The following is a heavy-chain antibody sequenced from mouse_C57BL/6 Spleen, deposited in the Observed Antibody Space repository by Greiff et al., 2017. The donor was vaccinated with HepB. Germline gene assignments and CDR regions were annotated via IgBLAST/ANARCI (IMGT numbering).Heavy chain of an antibody. CDR1: GYTFTSYW. D-gene: IGHD2-3*01. J-gene: IGHJ4*01. V-gene: IGHV1-69*01. CDR3: ARSSPDGYYEAMDY. CDR2: IDPSDSYT. Sequence: QVQLKESGAELVMPGASVKLSCKASGYTFTSYWMHWVKQRPGQGLEWIGEIDPSDSYTNYNQKFKGKSTLTVDKSSSTAYMQLSSLTSEDSAVYYCARSSPDGYYEAMDYWGQGTSVTVSS.